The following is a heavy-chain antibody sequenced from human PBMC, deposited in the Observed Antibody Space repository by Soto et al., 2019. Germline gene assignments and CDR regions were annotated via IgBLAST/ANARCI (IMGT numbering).Heavy chain of an antibody. D-gene: IGHD6-19*01. Sequence: QVQLVQSGAEVKKPRSSVKVSCKASGGTFSSYTISWVRQAPGQGLEWMGRIIPILGIANYAQKFQGRVTXXAXKXXSTAYMELSSLRSEDTAVYYCASEEVAGTRGGMDVWGQGTTVTVSS. V-gene: IGHV1-69*02. CDR2: IIPILGIA. CDR1: GGTFSSYT. J-gene: IGHJ6*02. CDR3: ASEEVAGTRGGMDV.